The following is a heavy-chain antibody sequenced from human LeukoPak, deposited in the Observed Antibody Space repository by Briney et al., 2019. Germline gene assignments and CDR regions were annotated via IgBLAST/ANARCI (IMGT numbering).Heavy chain of an antibody. Sequence: PGGSLRLSCAASGFTFTSYTVNWVRQAPGKGLEWVSAISGSGGSTYYAESVKGRFTISRDNSKNTLYLQMNSLRAEDTAVYYCAKDRRCSGGSCFSDYWGQGTLVTVSS. CDR3: AKDRRCSGGSCFSDY. D-gene: IGHD2-15*01. CDR1: GFTFTSYT. V-gene: IGHV3-23*01. CDR2: ISGSGGST. J-gene: IGHJ4*02.